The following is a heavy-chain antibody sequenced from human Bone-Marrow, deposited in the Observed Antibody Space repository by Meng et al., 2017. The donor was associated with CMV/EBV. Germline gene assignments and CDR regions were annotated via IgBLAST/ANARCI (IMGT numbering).Heavy chain of an antibody. V-gene: IGHV3-23*03. CDR3: AKDHWNSPDWFDP. CDR2: IYSGGSST. D-gene: IGHD1-7*01. Sequence: GESLKISCAASGFTFSSYAMSWVRQAPGKGLEWVSVIYSGGSSTYYADSVKGRFTISRDNSKNRLYLEMNSLRPEDTAVYYCAKDHWNSPDWFDPWGQGTLVTVSS. J-gene: IGHJ5*02. CDR1: GFTFSSYA.